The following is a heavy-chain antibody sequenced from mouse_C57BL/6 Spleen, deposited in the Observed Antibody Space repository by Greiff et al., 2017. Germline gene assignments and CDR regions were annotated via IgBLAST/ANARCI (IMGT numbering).Heavy chain of an antibody. CDR1: GFNIKHTY. V-gene: IGHV14-3*01. J-gene: IGHJ2*01. CDR3: ARGSSSLFDY. CDR2: IDPENGNT. D-gene: IGHD1-1*01. Sequence: VQLQQSVAELVRPGASVKLSCTASGFNIKHTYMHWVKQRPEQGLEWIGRIDPENGNTKYAPKFQGKATITADTSSNTAYLQHSSLTSEYTASYYCARGSSSLFDYWGQGTTLTVSS.